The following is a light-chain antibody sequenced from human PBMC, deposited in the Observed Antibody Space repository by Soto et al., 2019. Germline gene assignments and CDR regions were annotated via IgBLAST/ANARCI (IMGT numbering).Light chain of an antibody. Sequence: DIQMTQSPTSLSASVGERITITCRTRMGIRNFVAWYQQKPGKAPKLLIYAASTLQSGVPSRFSGSGSGTDFTLTITSLQPEDVATYSCQKYSSVPVFGPGTKVEIK. CDR2: AAS. CDR1: MGIRNF. CDR3: QKYSSVPV. V-gene: IGKV1-27*01. J-gene: IGKJ3*01.